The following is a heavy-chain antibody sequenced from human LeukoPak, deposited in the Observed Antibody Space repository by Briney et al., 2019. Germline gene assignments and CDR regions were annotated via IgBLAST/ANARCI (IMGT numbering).Heavy chain of an antibody. V-gene: IGHV3-23*01. CDR3: ATRIAAAGTSYFDY. CDR1: GFTFSSYG. J-gene: IGHJ4*02. CDR2: ISVGGGST. D-gene: IGHD6-13*01. Sequence: GGSLRLSCAASGFTFSSYGMSWVRQAPGKGLEWVSAISVGGGSTYYADSVKGRFTISRDNAKNSLYLQMNSLRAEDTAVYYCATRIAAAGTSYFDYWGQGTLVTVSS.